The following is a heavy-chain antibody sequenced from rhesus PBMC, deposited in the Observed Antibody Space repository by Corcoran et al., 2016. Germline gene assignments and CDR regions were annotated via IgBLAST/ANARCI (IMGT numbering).Heavy chain of an antibody. J-gene: IGHJ4*01. CDR1: GASISSTW. CDR3: ARGYSGSWNRYYFDY. CDR2: INGNSGST. V-gene: IGHV4-80*01. D-gene: IGHD6-25*01. Sequence: QVQLQESGPGLVMPSETLSLTCTVSGASISSTWWSWIRQSPGKGLEWIGEINGNSGSTNYNPSLKSRVTISKDASKNQFSLKLSSVPAADTAVYYCARGYSGSWNRYYFDYWGQGVLVTVSS.